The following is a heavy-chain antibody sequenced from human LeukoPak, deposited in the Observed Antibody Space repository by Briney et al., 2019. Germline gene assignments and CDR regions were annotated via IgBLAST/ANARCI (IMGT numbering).Heavy chain of an antibody. V-gene: IGHV3-30*02. J-gene: IGHJ4*02. CDR1: GFTFIDHG. Sequence: GGSLRLSCAASGFTFIDHGVHWVRQAPGKGLEWVTFIRYDGGNKHYAESVKGRFTVSRDTSKNTLYLQMNSLRGEDTAVYYCARDRSLADFYFDYWGQGTLVTVSS. D-gene: IGHD1-26*01. CDR2: IRYDGGNK. CDR3: ARDRSLADFYFDY.